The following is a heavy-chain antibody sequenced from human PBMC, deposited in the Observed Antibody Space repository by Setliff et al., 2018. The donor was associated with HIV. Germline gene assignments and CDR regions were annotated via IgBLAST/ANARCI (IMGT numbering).Heavy chain of an antibody. D-gene: IGHD5-12*01. CDR3: TTLRGYSFGLASYYYYMDV. J-gene: IGHJ6*03. V-gene: IGHV3-49*04. CDR1: GFTFSSYA. Sequence: GGSLRLSCAASGFTFSSYAMHWVRQAPGKGLEWVGSIRSKVYGGTTEYAASVRGRFTISRDDSKRIAYLQMNSLKNEDTAVYYCTTLRGYSFGLASYYYYMDVWGKGTTVTVSS. CDR2: IRSKVYGGTT.